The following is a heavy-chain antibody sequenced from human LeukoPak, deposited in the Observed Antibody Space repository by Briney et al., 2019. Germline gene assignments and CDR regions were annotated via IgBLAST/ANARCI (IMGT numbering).Heavy chain of an antibody. CDR2: IYYSGST. J-gene: IGHJ4*02. CDR3: ARDRGLRFGESRRGYFDY. D-gene: IGHD3-10*01. Sequence: SETLSLTCTVSGGSLSSYYWSWIRQPPGKGLEWIGYIYYSGSTNYNPSLKSRVTISVDTSKNQFSLKLSSVTAADTAVYYCARDRGLRFGESRRGYFDYWGQGTLVTVSS. V-gene: IGHV4-59*01. CDR1: GGSLSSYY.